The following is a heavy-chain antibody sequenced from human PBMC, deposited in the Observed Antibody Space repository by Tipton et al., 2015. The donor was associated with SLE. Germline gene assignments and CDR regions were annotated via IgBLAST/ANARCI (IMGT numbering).Heavy chain of an antibody. V-gene: IGHV4-34*01. D-gene: IGHD2-2*01. J-gene: IGHJ4*02. CDR1: GGSFSGYY. CDR3: AREGIVVVPAASGFDY. CDR2: INHSGST. Sequence: TLSLTCAVYGGSFSGYYWSWIRQPPGKGLEWIGEINHSGSTNYNPSLKSRVTISVDTSKNQFSLKLSSVTAADTAVYYCAREGIVVVPAASGFDYWGQGTLVTVSS.